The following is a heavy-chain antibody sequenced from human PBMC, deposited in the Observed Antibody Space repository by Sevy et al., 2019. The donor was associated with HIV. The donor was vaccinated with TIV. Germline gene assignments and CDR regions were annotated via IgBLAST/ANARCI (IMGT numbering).Heavy chain of an antibody. CDR3: AAAYSSSWYSWFDP. CDR2: IVVGSGNT. J-gene: IGHJ5*02. V-gene: IGHV1-58*01. CDR1: GFTFTSSA. Sequence: ASVKFSCKASGFTFTSSAVQWVRQARGQRLEWIGWIVVGSGNTNYAQKFQERVTITRDMSTSTAYMELSSLRSEDTAVYYCAAAYSSSWYSWFDPWGQGTLVTVSS. D-gene: IGHD6-13*01.